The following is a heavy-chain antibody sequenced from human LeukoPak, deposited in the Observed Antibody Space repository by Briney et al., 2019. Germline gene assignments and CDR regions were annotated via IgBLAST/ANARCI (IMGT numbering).Heavy chain of an antibody. CDR1: GYTFTDSY. CDR3: TRDINWNYGY. V-gene: IGHV1-2*02. Sequence: ASVKVSCKASGYTFTDSYMDWVRQAPGQGLEWMGWINPNSGDTNYAQKFQGRVTMTRDTSISTAYMELSRLTSDDTAVYYCTRDINWNYGYWGQGTLVIVSS. CDR2: INPNSGDT. D-gene: IGHD1-7*01. J-gene: IGHJ4*02.